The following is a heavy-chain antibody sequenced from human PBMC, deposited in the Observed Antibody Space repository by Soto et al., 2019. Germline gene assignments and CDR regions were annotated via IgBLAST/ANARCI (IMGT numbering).Heavy chain of an antibody. CDR2: ISCSGGST. J-gene: IGHJ4*02. D-gene: IGHD2-15*01. Sequence: GGSLRHSCAASGFTFSSYAMSWVRQATGKGLEWVSAISCSGGSTYYADSVKGRFTISRDNSKNTLYLQMNSLRAEDTAVYYCAKEYLGYCRGGSCRFFDYWGQGTLVTVSS. V-gene: IGHV3-23*01. CDR1: GFTFSSYA. CDR3: AKEYLGYCRGGSCRFFDY.